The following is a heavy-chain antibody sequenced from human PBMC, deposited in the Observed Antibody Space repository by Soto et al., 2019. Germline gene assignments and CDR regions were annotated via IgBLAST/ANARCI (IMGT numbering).Heavy chain of an antibody. J-gene: IGHJ6*02. CDR3: ARVNGNDSSSWYSVPRGMDV. D-gene: IGHD6-13*01. CDR2: INHSGST. CDR1: GGSFSGYY. V-gene: IGHV4-34*01. Sequence: ETLSLTCAVYGGSFSGYYWSWIRQPPGKGLEWIGEINHSGSTNYNPSLKSRVTISVDTSKNQFSLKLSSVTAADTAVYYCARVNGNDSSSWYSVPRGMDVWGQGTTVTVSS.